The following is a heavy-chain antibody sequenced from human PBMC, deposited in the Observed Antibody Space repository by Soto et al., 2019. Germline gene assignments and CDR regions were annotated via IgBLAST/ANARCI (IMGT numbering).Heavy chain of an antibody. D-gene: IGHD3-10*01. CDR3: AKAGYYGSGSYYIRGFVDHYYMDV. CDR1: GFTFSSYA. J-gene: IGHJ6*03. Sequence: EVQLLESGGGLVQPGGSLRLSCAASGFTFSSYAMSWVRQAPGKGLEWVSAISGSGGSTYYADSVKGRFTISRDNSKNTLYLQMNSLRAEDTAVYYCAKAGYYGSGSYYIRGFVDHYYMDVWGKGTTVTVSS. V-gene: IGHV3-23*01. CDR2: ISGSGGST.